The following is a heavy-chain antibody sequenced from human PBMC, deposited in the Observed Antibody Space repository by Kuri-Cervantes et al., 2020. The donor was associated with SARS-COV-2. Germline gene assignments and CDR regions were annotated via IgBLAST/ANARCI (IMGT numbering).Heavy chain of an antibody. D-gene: IGHD3-3*01. V-gene: IGHV1-18*01. J-gene: IGHJ6*03. CDR3: AMIMNDFWSGYPPHYYYYYYMDV. CDR1: GYTFNTYG. Sequence: ASVKDSCKASGYTFNTYGVSWVRQAPGRGLEWMGSINTYNGNTNYAQIIQGRVTMTTDTSTNTTYMELRSLRSDDTVVYYCAMIMNDFWSGYPPHYYYYYYMDVWGKGTTVTVSS. CDR2: INTYNGNT.